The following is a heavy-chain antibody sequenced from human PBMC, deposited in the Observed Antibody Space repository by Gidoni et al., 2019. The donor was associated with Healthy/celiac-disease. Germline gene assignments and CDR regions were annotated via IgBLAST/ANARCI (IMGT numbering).Heavy chain of an antibody. CDR2: INWNGGST. J-gene: IGHJ4*02. CDR1: GFTFAAYG. V-gene: IGHV3-20*04. D-gene: IGHD3-9*01. CDR3: ARSYYDILTGPYYFDY. Sequence: EVQLVESGGGVVRPGGSLRLSCAAPGFTFAAYGMSWVRQAPGKGLEWVSGINWNGGSTGYADSVKGRFTISRDNAKNSLYLQMNSLRAEDTALYYCARSYYDILTGPYYFDYWGQGTLVTVSS.